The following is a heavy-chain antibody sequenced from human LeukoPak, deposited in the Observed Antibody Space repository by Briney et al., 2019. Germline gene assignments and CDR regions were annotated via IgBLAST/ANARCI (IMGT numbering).Heavy chain of an antibody. D-gene: IGHD6-13*01. V-gene: IGHV1-2*06. J-gene: IGHJ4*02. CDR3: ARDMNGYSSSPSDY. CDR2: INPNSGGT. Sequence: GASVKVSCKASGYTFTGYYMHWVRQAPGQGLEWMGPINPNSGGTNYAQKFQGRVTMTRDTSISTAYMELSRLRSDDTAVYYCARDMNGYSSSPSDYWGQGTLVTVSS. CDR1: GYTFTGYY.